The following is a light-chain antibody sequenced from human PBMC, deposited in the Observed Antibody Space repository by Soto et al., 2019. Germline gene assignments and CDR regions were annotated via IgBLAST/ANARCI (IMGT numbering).Light chain of an antibody. CDR1: SSDVGSYNL. CDR2: EVS. J-gene: IGLJ1*01. CDR3: FSYAGSSPFYV. Sequence: QSVLTQPASVSGSPGQSITISCTGTSSDVGSYNLVSWYQQHPGKAPKLMIYEVSKWPSGVSNRFSGSKSGNTASLTISGLQAEDEADYYCFSYAGSSPFYVFGTGTK. V-gene: IGLV2-23*02.